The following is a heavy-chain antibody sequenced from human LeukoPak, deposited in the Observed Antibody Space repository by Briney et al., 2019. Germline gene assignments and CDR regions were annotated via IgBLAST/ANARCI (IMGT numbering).Heavy chain of an antibody. D-gene: IGHD1-26*01. V-gene: IGHV3-74*01. CDR1: GFTFSSYW. CDR2: INSDGSST. J-gene: IGHJ5*02. Sequence: GGSLRLSCAASGFTFSSYWMHWVRHAPGKGLVWVSRINSDGSSTSYADSVKGRFTISRDNAKNTLYLQMNSLRAEDTAVYYCARDRDSGSPEGDWFDPWGQGTLVTVSS. CDR3: ARDRDSGSPEGDWFDP.